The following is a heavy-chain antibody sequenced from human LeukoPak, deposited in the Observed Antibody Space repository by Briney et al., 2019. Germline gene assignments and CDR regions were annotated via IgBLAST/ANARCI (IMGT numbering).Heavy chain of an antibody. CDR1: GGSISSYY. Sequence: SETLSLTCTVSGGSISSYYWSWIRQPPGKGLEWIGYINYSGSTNYNPSLKSRVTISVDTSKNQFSLKLSSVTAAATAVYYCARVQAYGGKGYFDYWGQGTLVTVSS. D-gene: IGHD4-23*01. CDR2: INYSGST. J-gene: IGHJ4*02. V-gene: IGHV4-59*01. CDR3: ARVQAYGGKGYFDY.